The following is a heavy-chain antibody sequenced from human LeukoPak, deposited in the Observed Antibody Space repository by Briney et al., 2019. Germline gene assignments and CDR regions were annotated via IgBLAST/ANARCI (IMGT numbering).Heavy chain of an antibody. CDR3: AKDRSYYDILTGYWDFDY. V-gene: IGHV3-23*01. J-gene: IGHJ4*02. D-gene: IGHD3-9*01. Sequence: GGSLRLSCAASGFTFSSYAMSWVRQAPGKGLEWVSAISGSGGSTYYADSVKGRFTISRDNSKNTLYLQMNSLRAEDTAVYYCAKDRSYYDILTGYWDFDYWGRGTLVTVSS. CDR1: GFTFSSYA. CDR2: ISGSGGST.